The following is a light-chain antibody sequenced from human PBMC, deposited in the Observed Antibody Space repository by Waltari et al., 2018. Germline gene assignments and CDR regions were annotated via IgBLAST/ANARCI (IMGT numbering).Light chain of an antibody. CDR2: WAS. Sequence: LDNANDKNYRALYQQKPGQPPRLLIDWASTRESGVPDRFSGSGSGTDFTLTISNLQAEDVAVYYCQQYDSRRTFGQGTKVEI. CDR3: QQYDSRRT. CDR1: LDNANDKNY. V-gene: IGKV4-1*01. J-gene: IGKJ1*01.